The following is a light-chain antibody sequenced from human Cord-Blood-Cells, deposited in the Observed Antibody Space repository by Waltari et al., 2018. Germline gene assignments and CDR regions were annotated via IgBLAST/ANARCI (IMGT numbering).Light chain of an antibody. V-gene: IGLV1-51*02. Sequence: QSVLTQPPSVSAAPGQKVTISCSGRSSTIGNNYVSWYQQLPGTAPKLLIYENNKRPSGIPDRFSGSKSGTSATLGITGLQTGDEADYYCGTWDSSLSAGVFGTGTKVTVL. CDR1: SSTIGNNY. J-gene: IGLJ1*01. CDR2: ENN. CDR3: GTWDSSLSAGV.